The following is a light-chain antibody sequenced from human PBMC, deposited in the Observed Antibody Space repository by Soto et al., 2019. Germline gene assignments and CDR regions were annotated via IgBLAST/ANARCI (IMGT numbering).Light chain of an antibody. CDR3: QQRSNWPPIT. CDR2: DAS. V-gene: IGKV3-11*01. J-gene: IGKJ5*01. Sequence: EIVLTQSPATLSLSPGETATLSCRASQSVSSYLAWYQQRPGQAPRLVIYDASNRAAGIPARFSGSGSGTDFTLTISRLEPEDFAVYYCQQRSNWPPITFGQGTRLEIK. CDR1: QSVSSY.